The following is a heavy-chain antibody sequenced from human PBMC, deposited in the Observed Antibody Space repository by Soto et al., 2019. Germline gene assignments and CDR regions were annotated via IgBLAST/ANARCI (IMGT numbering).Heavy chain of an antibody. CDR3: ARDRGYRAGDAFDI. Sequence: PSETLSLTCTVSGGSISSYYWSWIRQPPGKGLEWIGYIYYSGSTNYNPSLKSRVTISVDTSKNQFSLKLSSVTAADTAVDYCARDRGYRAGDAFDIWGQGTMVTVSS. CDR2: IYYSGST. CDR1: GGSISSYY. V-gene: IGHV4-59*01. D-gene: IGHD6-13*01. J-gene: IGHJ3*02.